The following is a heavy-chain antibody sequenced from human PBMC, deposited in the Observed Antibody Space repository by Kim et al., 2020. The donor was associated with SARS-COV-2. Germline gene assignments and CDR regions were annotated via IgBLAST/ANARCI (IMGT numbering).Heavy chain of an antibody. CDR3: AALDTVQVPGGI. V-gene: IGHV3-7*01. Sequence: YVDSVKGRCNKSRDNPKNSLYLQMSSQRTEDTAIYYCAALDTVQVPGGIWGQGTLVTVSS. J-gene: IGHJ4*02. D-gene: IGHD3-10*01.